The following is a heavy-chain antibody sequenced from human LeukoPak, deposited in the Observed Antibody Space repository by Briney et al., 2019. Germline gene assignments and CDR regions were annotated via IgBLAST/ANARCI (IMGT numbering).Heavy chain of an antibody. CDR1: DLMFSAAA. V-gene: IGHV3-33*01. CDR3: VRDPANSGWAFDI. Sequence: GGSLRLSCAASDLMFSAAAMHWVRQAPGKGLEWVTMIWYDGSNKYYAESVKGRFTVSRDNSKNTLDLQMNNVRAEETAVYYCVRDPANSGWAFDIWGQGTLVTVSS. D-gene: IGHD3-22*01. CDR2: IWYDGSNK. J-gene: IGHJ3*02.